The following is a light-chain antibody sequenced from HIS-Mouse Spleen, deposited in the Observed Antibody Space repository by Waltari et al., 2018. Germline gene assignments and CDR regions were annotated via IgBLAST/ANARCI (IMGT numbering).Light chain of an antibody. CDR3: QSYDSSLSWV. J-gene: IGLJ3*02. CDR1: SPHTGAGYN. Sequence: QSVLTQPPSVSGAPGHRGTIPCTVISPHTGAGYNVHWYQQLPGTAPKLLIYGNSNRPSGVPDRFSGSKSGTSASLAITGLQAEDEADYYCQSYDSSLSWVFGGGTKLTVL. V-gene: IGLV1-40*01. CDR2: GNS.